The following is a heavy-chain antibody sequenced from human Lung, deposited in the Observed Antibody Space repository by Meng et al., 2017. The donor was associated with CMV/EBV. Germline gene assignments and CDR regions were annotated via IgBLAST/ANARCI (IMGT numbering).Heavy chain of an antibody. J-gene: IGHJ4*02. CDR2: IVSNGTRK. D-gene: IGHD1-1*01. CDR3: ATGRMDY. Sequence: GESLKISCAASGFTFSNYGMHWVRQAPGKGLEWVTYIVSNGTRKYYADSVRGRFTLSRDNSENKLLLHMNILRPDNTAVYYCATGRMDYWAQGTLVTVSS. CDR1: GFTFSNYG. V-gene: IGHV3-30*02.